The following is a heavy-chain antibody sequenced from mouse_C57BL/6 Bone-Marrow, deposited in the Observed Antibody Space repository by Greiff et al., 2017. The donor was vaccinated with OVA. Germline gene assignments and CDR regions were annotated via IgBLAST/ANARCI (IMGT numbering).Heavy chain of an antibody. D-gene: IGHD1-1*01. CDR1: GYTFTSYW. CDR2: IHPNRGST. J-gene: IGHJ2*01. Sequence: VQLQQPGAELVKPGASVKLSCKASGYTFTSYWMHWVKQRPGQGLEWLGMIHPNRGSTNYNEKFKSKATLTVDKSSSTAYMQLSSLTSEDSAVYYCAYITTVPGYFDYWGQGTTLTVSS. V-gene: IGHV1-64*01. CDR3: AYITTVPGYFDY.